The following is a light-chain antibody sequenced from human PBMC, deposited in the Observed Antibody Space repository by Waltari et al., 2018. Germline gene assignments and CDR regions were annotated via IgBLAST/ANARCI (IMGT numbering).Light chain of an antibody. V-gene: IGKV1-33*01. J-gene: IGKJ5*01. CDR2: DAS. CDR3: QQYGNLPPSVT. Sequence: DIQMTQSPSSLSASVGDRVTITCQASQCINKYLNWYQQKPGKPPNLLIYDASNLETGVPSRFSGSGSGRHFTLTISSLQPEDIATYYCQQYGNLPPSVTFGQGTRLEIK. CDR1: QCINKY.